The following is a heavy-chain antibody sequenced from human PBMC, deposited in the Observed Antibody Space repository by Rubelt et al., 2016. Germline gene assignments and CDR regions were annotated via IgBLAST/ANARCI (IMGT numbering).Heavy chain of an antibody. CDR2: ISYDGSNK. CDR1: GFTFSSYG. J-gene: IGHJ4*02. Sequence: GGGLVQPGRSLRLSCAASGFTFSSYGMHWVRQAPGKGLEWVAVISYDGSNKYYADSVKGRFTISRDNSKNTLYLQMNSLRAEDTAVYYCARDFTTVTTVREDYWGQGTLVTVSS. CDR3: ARDFTTVTTVREDY. V-gene: IGHV3-30*19. D-gene: IGHD4-17*01.